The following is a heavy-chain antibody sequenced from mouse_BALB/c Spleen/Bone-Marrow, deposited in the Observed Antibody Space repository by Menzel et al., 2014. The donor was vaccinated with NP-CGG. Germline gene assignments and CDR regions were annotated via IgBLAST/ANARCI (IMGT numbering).Heavy chain of an antibody. CDR2: INPNIGGT. CDR1: GYTFTDYT. CDR3: TRSRYGDY. J-gene: IGHJ2*01. V-gene: IGHV1-18*01. Sequence: EVQLVESGPELVKPGASVEIFCKPSGYTFTDYTMHWVKQSHGKSLEWIGHINPNIGGTNYNQKFKGKATLTLDKSSRTAYMELRSLTSEDSAVYYCTRSRYGDYWGQGTTLTVSS. D-gene: IGHD2-14*01.